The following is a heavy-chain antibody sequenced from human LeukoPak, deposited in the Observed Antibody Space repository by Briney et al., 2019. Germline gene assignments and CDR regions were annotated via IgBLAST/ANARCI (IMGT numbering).Heavy chain of an antibody. CDR2: ISGSGGTT. D-gene: IGHD6-13*01. CDR1: GFTFSSYA. J-gene: IGHJ4*02. Sequence: AGGSLRLSCAASGFTFSSYAMSWVRQAPGKGLEWVSAISGSGGTTYYADSVKGRFTISRDNSKNTLYLQMNSLRAEDTAVYYCAKDLRSSNYYFFDYWGQGTLVTVSS. CDR3: AKDLRSSNYYFFDY. V-gene: IGHV3-23*01.